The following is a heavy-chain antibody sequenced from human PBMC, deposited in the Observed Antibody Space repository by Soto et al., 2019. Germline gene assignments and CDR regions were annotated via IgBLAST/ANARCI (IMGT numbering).Heavy chain of an antibody. CDR1: GFTFRNFA. J-gene: IGHJ4*02. CDR2: ISSTVGSI. CDR3: ARAAREMATSPHGY. D-gene: IGHD5-12*01. Sequence: GGSLRLSCAVSGFTFRNFAMNWVRQAPGKGLEWVSSISSTVGSIYYAESLKGRFTVSRDNAQNFLYLQMNRLRVEDTAVYYCARAAREMATSPHGYWGQGTLVTVSS. V-gene: IGHV3-21*06.